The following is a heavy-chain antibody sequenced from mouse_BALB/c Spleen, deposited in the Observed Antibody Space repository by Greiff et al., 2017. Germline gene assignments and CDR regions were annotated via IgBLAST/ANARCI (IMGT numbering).Heavy chain of an antibody. Sequence: EVKLVESGGGLVKPGGSLKLSCAASGFTFSSYTMSWVRQTPEKRLEWVATISSGGSYTYYPDSVKGRFTISRDNAKNTLYLQMSSLKSEDTAMYYCTRVRITTGYYFDYWGQGTTLTVSS. CDR1: GFTFSSYT. D-gene: IGHD2-4*01. CDR2: ISSGGSYT. V-gene: IGHV5-6-4*01. CDR3: TRVRITTGYYFDY. J-gene: IGHJ2*01.